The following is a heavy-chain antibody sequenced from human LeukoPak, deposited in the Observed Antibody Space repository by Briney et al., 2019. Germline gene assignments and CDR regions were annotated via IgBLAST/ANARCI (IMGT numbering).Heavy chain of an antibody. Sequence: ASVKVSCKVSGYTLTELSMHWVRLAPGKGLEWMGGFDPEDGETIYAQKFQGRVTMTEDTSTDTAYMELSSLRSEDTAVYYCATSRAIFGVVITYFDYWGQGTLVTVSS. CDR3: ATSRAIFGVVITYFDY. V-gene: IGHV1-24*01. D-gene: IGHD3-3*01. J-gene: IGHJ4*02. CDR1: GYTLTELS. CDR2: FDPEDGET.